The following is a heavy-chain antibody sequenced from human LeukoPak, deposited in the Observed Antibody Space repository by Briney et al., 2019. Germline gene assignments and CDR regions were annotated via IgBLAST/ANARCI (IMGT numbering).Heavy chain of an antibody. Sequence: GRSLRLSCAVSKFSFSVYTMHWVRQAPGKGLEWVSAISGSGSGTYYADSVKGRFTLSRDNSKNTLFLQMNSLRAEDTAVYYCAKGITSCLIWGQGAMVTVSS. D-gene: IGHD2-2*01. J-gene: IGHJ3*02. CDR3: AKGITSCLI. V-gene: IGHV3-23*01. CDR2: ISGSGSGT. CDR1: KFSFSVYT.